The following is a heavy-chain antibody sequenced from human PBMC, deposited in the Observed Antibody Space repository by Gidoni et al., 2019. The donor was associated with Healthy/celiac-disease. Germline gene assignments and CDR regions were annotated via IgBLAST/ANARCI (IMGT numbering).Heavy chain of an antibody. CDR3: AKGEYCSSTSCVDYYYYGMDV. J-gene: IGHJ6*02. V-gene: IGHV3-33*06. CDR2: RCDDGSNK. D-gene: IGHD2-2*01. CDR1: EFTFSSYG. Sequence: QVQLVESGGGVVQPGRSLRSSCAASEFTFSSYGMRWVRQAPGKGLEWVAVRCDDGSNKYYADYVKGRFTISRDNSKNTLYLQMNSLRAEDTAVYYGAKGEYCSSTSCVDYYYYGMDVWGQGTTVTVSS.